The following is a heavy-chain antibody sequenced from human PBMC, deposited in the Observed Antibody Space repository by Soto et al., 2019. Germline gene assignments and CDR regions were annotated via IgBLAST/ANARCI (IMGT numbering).Heavy chain of an antibody. J-gene: IGHJ4*02. CDR3: AKDHLPQGQVATNQFDY. CDR1: GFTFSSYA. D-gene: IGHD5-12*01. Sequence: GGSLRLSCAASGFTFSSYAMSWVRQAPGKGLEWVSAISGRGGSTYYADSVKGRFTISGDNSKNTLYLQMKSLRAEDTAVYYCAKDHLPQGQVATNQFDYWGQGTLVTVSS. V-gene: IGHV3-23*01. CDR2: ISGRGGST.